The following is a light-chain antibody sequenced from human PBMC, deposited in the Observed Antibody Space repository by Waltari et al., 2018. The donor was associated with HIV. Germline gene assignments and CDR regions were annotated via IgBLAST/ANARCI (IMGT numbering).Light chain of an antibody. V-gene: IGLV2-8*01. Sequence: QSALTQPPSASGSPGQSVTISCAGGSGDIGGYSFVSWYQQHPGKAPKLLIYEVSKRPSGVPDRFSGAKSGNTASLTVSGLRAEDEAEYFCSVYGGRHNILFGGGTTLTVL. CDR1: SGDIGGYSF. J-gene: IGLJ2*01. CDR3: SVYGGRHNIL. CDR2: EVS.